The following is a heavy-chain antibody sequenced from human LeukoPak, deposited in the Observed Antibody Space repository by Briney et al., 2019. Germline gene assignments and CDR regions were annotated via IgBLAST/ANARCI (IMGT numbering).Heavy chain of an antibody. J-gene: IGHJ4*02. CDR3: AKGPEYYYDSSGYYFDY. CDR1: GFTFSSYA. Sequence: GGSPRLSCAASGFTFSSYAMSWVRQAPGKGLEWVSAISGSGGSTYYADSVKGRFTISRDNSKNTLYLQMNSLRAEDTAVYYCAKGPEYYYDSSGYYFDYWGQGTLVTVSS. CDR2: ISGSGGST. V-gene: IGHV3-23*01. D-gene: IGHD3-22*01.